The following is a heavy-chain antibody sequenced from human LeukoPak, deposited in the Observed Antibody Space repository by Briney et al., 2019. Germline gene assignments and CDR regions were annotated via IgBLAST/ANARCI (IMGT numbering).Heavy chain of an antibody. V-gene: IGHV4-39*07. CDR2: IYYSGST. D-gene: IGHD5-24*01. Sequence: SETLSLTCTVSGGSSSGSNYYWGWIRQPPGKGLEWIGRIYYSGSTYYNPSLESRVTISLDMSKKQFSLNLRSVTAADTAVYYCARGEKDSGQGTLVTVSS. J-gene: IGHJ4*02. CDR3: ARGEKD. CDR1: GGSSSGSNYY.